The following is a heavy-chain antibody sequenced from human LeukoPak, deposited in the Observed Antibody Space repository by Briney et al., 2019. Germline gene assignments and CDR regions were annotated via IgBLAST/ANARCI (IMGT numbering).Heavy chain of an antibody. CDR3: ARGDGSGVAATYDY. Sequence: SVKVSCKASGGTFSSYAISWVRQAPGQGLEWMGGIIPIFGTANYAQKFQGRVTITTDESTSTAYMELSSLRSEDTAVYYCARGDGSGVAATYDYWGQGTLVTASS. V-gene: IGHV1-69*05. CDR2: IIPIFGTA. J-gene: IGHJ4*02. D-gene: IGHD2-15*01. CDR1: GGTFSSYA.